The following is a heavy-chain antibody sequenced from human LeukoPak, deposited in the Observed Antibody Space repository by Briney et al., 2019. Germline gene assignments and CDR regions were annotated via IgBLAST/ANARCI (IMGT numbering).Heavy chain of an antibody. CDR3: ARDYWVFDC. V-gene: IGHV3-23*01. CDR2: ISGSGGST. CDR1: EFTFSSYA. D-gene: IGHD2-8*02. J-gene: IGHJ4*02. Sequence: PGGSLRLSCAASEFTFSSYAMSGVRQAPGEGLEWVSAISGSGGSTYYADSVKGLFTISRDNSKNTLYLQMNNLSAEHTAVYLCARDYWVFDCWGEGTLVTVSP.